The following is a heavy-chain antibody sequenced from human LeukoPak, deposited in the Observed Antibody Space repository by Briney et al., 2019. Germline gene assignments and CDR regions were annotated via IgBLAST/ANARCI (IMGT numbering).Heavy chain of an antibody. CDR1: GFTFTSYS. D-gene: IGHD2-2*01. Sequence: PGGSLRLSCAASGFTFTSYSTSWVRQAPGKGLEWVSSISSDSTYIYYADSVKGRFTISRDNAKNSLYLQMNSLRAEDTAVYYCARGGSSLYAFDIWGQGTMVTVSS. CDR3: ARGGSSLYAFDI. V-gene: IGHV3-21*01. CDR2: ISSDSTYI. J-gene: IGHJ3*02.